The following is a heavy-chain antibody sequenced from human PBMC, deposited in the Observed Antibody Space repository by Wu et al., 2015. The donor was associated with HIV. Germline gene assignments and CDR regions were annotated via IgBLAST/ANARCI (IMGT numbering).Heavy chain of an antibody. D-gene: IGHD6-6*01. CDR3: ARDGLPIGSSSSVRAVRVRELRMNWFDP. J-gene: IGHJ5*02. Sequence: QVQLVQSGAEVKKPGASVKVSCKASGYTFTSYYMHWVRQAPGQGLEWMGIINPSGGSTSYAQKFQGRVTMTRDTSTSTVYMELSSLRSEDTAVYYCARDGLPIGSSSSVRAVRVRELRMNWFDPGAREPWVTVSS. CDR2: INPSGGST. V-gene: IGHV1-46*03. CDR1: GYTFTSYY.